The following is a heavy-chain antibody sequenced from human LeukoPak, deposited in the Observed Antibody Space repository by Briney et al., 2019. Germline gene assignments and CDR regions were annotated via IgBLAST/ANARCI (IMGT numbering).Heavy chain of an antibody. CDR2: ISWNSDSI. CDR1: GLTFHDYA. V-gene: IGHV3-9*01. D-gene: IGHD6-19*01. J-gene: IGHJ4*02. CDR3: AKDIGGAVAGTVDY. Sequence: GGSLRLSCAASGLTFHDYAMHWVRQAPGKGLEWLSGISWNSDSIGYADSEKGRFTISRDNAKKSLYLQMNSLRAEDTALYYCAKDIGGAVAGTVDYWGQGTLVTVSS.